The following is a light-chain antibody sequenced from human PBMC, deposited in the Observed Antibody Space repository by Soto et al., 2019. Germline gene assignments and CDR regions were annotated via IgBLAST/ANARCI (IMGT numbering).Light chain of an antibody. CDR3: QSYDTRLSGYV. V-gene: IGLV1-40*01. J-gene: IGLJ1*01. CDR1: SSNIGAGYD. Sequence: QSVLTQPPSVSGAPGQRVTISCTGSSSNIGAGYDVHWYQHLPGTAPKLLIYGNTNRPSGVPDRFSGSRSGTTASLAITGLRHDDEADYYCQSYDTRLSGYVFATGTKVTVL. CDR2: GNT.